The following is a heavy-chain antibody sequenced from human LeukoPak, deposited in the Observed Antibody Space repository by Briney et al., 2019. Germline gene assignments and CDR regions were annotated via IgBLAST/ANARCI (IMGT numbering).Heavy chain of an antibody. CDR3: ARVRQKEAAAAANWFDP. CDR2: IIPIFGTA. D-gene: IGHD6-13*01. CDR1: GGTFSSYA. J-gene: IGHJ5*02. Sequence: ASVKVSCKASGGTFSSYAISWVRQAPGQGLEWMGGIIPIFGTANYAQKFQGRVTITADESTSTAYMELSSLRSEDTAVYYCARVRQKEAAAAANWFDPWGQETLVTVSS. V-gene: IGHV1-69*13.